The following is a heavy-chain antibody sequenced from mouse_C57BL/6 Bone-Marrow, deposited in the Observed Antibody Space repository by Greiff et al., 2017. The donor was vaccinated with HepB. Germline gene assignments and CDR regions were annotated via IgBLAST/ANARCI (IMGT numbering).Heavy chain of an antibody. CDR3: ATIRYHGAY. CDR1: GFSLTSYG. D-gene: IGHD2-14*01. J-gene: IGHJ3*01. Sequence: VQLQQSGPGLVAPSQSLSITCTVSGFSLTSYGVDWVRQSPGKGLEWLGVIWGVGSTNYNSALKSRLSISKDNSKSQVFLKMNSLQTDDTAMYYCATIRYHGAYWGQGTLVTVSA. V-gene: IGHV2-6*01. CDR2: IWGVGST.